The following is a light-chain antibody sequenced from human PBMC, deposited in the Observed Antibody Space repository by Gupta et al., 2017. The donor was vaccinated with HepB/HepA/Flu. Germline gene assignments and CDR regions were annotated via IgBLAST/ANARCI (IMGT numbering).Light chain of an antibody. V-gene: IGLV1-51*02. Sequence: QYVLTPPPSVSAAPGQKATISCSGSSSNIGNNYVSWYQQLPVTAPKVLISENNKRPSGIPDRFSASKSGTSATLGITGLQTADEADYYCGTWDSSLSVVVFGGGTKLTVL. CDR3: GTWDSSLSVVV. J-gene: IGLJ2*01. CDR2: ENN. CDR1: SSNIGNNY.